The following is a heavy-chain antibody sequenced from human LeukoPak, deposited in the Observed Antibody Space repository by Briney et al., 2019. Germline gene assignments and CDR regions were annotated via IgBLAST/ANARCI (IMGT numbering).Heavy chain of an antibody. J-gene: IGHJ6*03. CDR3: AKVKRSTTYFIDV. D-gene: IGHD2-2*01. CDR1: GFSFSTYD. Sequence: PGGSLRLSCAASGFSFSTYDMTWVRQAPGKGLEWASGISGSGSNKHDADSVKGRFLISRDNSKNILYLQMNSLRAEDTALYFCAKVKRSTTYFIDVWGSGTPVTVSS. CDR2: ISGSGSNK. V-gene: IGHV3-23*01.